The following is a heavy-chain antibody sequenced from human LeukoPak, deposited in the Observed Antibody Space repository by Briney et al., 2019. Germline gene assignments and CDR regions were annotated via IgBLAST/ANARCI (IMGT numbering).Heavy chain of an antibody. J-gene: IGHJ4*02. D-gene: IGHD2-2*01. CDR1: GGTFSSYA. CDR2: IIPIFGIA. V-gene: IGHV1-69*04. CDR3: AGYCSSTSCQFDY. Sequence: ASVKVSCKASGGTFSSYAISWVRQAPGQGLEWMGRIIPIFGIANYAQKFQGRVTITADKSTSTAYMELSSLRSEDTAVHYCAGYCSSTSCQFDYWGQGTLVTVSS.